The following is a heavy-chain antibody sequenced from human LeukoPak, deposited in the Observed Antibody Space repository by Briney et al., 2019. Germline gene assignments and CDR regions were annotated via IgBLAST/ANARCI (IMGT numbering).Heavy chain of an antibody. V-gene: IGHV4-59*08. CDR2: IYYTGAT. D-gene: IGHD6-19*01. CDR3: ARYGGSGWVIDN. Sequence: NPSETLSLTCTVSGGSISSYYWTWIRQPPGKGLEWIGYIYYTGATSYNPSLKSRVTISVDTSKKQFSLKLTSVTAADTAVYYCARYGGSGWVIDNWGRGTLVTVSS. J-gene: IGHJ4*02. CDR1: GGSISSYY.